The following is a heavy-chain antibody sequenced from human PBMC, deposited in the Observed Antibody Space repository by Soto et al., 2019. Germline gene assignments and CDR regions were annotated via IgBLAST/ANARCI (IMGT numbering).Heavy chain of an antibody. Sequence: QVHLVQSGAEVKKPGASVTVSCKASGYTFTSDDINWVRQATGQGLEWMGWINPNSGNTGYAQKFPGRVTMTRNTSISTAYMEMSSLRSEDTAVYYCARGLVSFDYWGQGTLVTVSS. CDR2: INPNSGNT. J-gene: IGHJ4*02. CDR3: ARGLVSFDY. CDR1: GYTFTSDD. D-gene: IGHD1-26*01. V-gene: IGHV1-8*01.